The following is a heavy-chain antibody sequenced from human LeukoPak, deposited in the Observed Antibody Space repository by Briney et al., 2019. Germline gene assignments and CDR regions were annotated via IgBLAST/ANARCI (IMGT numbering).Heavy chain of an antibody. D-gene: IGHD6-19*01. CDR2: IIPIFGTT. J-gene: IGHJ6*03. CDR3: ARENSSGWYRSYYYYMDV. Sequence: ASVKVSCKASGYTFTGYYMHWVRQAPGQGLEWMGGIIPIFGTTNYAQKFQDRVTITADKSTSTAYMELSSLRSEDTAVYYCARENSSGWYRSYYYYMDVWGKGTTVTISS. CDR1: GYTFTGYY. V-gene: IGHV1-69*06.